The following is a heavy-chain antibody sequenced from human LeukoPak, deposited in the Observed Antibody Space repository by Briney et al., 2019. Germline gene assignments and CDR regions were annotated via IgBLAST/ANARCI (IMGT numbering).Heavy chain of an antibody. J-gene: IGHJ4*02. Sequence: PSETLSLTCTVSGGSISSYYWSWIRQPPGKGLEWIGYIYYSGSTNYNPSLKSRVTISVDTSKNQFSLKLSSVTAADTAVYYCARVVVISHSIDYWGQGTLVTVSS. CDR3: ARVVVISHSIDY. V-gene: IGHV4-59*01. CDR1: GGSISSYY. D-gene: IGHD3-22*01. CDR2: IYYSGST.